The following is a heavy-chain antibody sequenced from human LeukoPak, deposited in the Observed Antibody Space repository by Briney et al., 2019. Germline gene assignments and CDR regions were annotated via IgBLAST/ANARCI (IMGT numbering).Heavy chain of an antibody. V-gene: IGHV3-53*01. CDR2: ICSGGST. CDR3: ARERYSSGWYYFDY. D-gene: IGHD6-19*01. CDR1: GFTVSSNY. Sequence: GGSLRLSCAASGFTVSSNYMSWVRQAPGKGLEWVSVICSGGSTYYADSVKGRFTISRDNSKNTLYLQMNSLRAEDTAVYYCARERYSSGWYYFDYWGQGTLVTVSS. J-gene: IGHJ4*02.